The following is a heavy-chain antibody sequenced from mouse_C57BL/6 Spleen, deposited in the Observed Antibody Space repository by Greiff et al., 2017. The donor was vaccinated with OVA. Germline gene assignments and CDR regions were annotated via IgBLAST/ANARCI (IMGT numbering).Heavy chain of an antibody. V-gene: IGHV1-82*01. CDR2: IYPGDGAT. D-gene: IGHD3-2*02. CDR1: GYAFSSSW. CDR3: ARRDSSGYVYYFDY. J-gene: IGHJ2*01. Sequence: VQLQQSGPELVKPGASVKISCKASGYAFSSSWMNWVKQRPGKGLEWIGRIYPGDGATNYNGKFKGKATLTADKSSSTAYMQLSSLTSEDSAVYFCARRDSSGYVYYFDYWGQGTTLTVSS.